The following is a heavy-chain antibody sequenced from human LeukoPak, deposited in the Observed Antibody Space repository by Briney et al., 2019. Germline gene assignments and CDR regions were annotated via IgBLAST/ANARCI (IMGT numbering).Heavy chain of an antibody. J-gene: IGHJ4*02. CDR1: GFTFSSYA. CDR3: AKNIAAAGKRAYFDY. V-gene: IGHV3-23*01. Sequence: PGGSLRLSCAASGFTFSSYAMSWVRQAPGKGLEWVSAISGSGGSTDYADSVKGRFTISRDNSKNTLYLQMNSLRAEDTAVYYCAKNIAAAGKRAYFDYWGQGTLVTVSS. D-gene: IGHD6-13*01. CDR2: ISGSGGST.